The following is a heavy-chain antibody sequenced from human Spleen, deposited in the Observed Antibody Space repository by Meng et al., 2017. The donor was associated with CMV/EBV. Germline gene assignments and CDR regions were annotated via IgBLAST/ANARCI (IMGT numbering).Heavy chain of an antibody. D-gene: IGHD3-3*01. CDR3: AKGDSTIFGVVIKGDAFDI. V-gene: IGHV1-69*02. Sequence: SVKVSCKASGGTFSGYTISWVRQAPGLGLEWMGRINPILDIGNYAQKFQGRVTITADKSTSTAYLELSRLTSGDTAVYYCAKGDSTIFGVVIKGDAFDIWGQGTMVTVSS. CDR2: INPILDIG. J-gene: IGHJ3*02. CDR1: GGTFSGYT.